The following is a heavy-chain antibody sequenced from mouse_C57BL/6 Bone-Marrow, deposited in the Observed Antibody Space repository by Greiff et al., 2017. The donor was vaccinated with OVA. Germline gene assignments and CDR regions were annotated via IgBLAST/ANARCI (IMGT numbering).Heavy chain of an antibody. CDR1: GYTFTSYW. D-gene: IGHD1-1*02. Sequence: QVQLQQPGAELVMPGASVKLSCKASGYTFTSYWMHWVKQRPRQGLEWIGEIDPSDSYTNYNQKFKGKSTLTVDKSSSTAYMQLSSLTSEDSAVYYCARDGAWFAYWGQGTLVTVSA. CDR2: IDPSDSYT. J-gene: IGHJ3*01. V-gene: IGHV1-69*01. CDR3: ARDGAWFAY.